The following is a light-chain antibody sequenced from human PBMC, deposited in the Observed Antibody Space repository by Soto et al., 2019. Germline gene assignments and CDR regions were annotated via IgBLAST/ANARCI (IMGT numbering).Light chain of an antibody. V-gene: IGKV3-20*01. CDR3: QQYGHSMWT. CDR2: GAS. CDR1: QSVSSGH. J-gene: IGKJ1*01. Sequence: DIALTQSPGTLSLSPGERASLSCRASQSVSSGHLAWYQQKPGQAPRLLXYGASSRATGIPDRFSGSGSGTDFTITISRLEKEDYAVYYCQQYGHSMWTFGQGTKVDIK.